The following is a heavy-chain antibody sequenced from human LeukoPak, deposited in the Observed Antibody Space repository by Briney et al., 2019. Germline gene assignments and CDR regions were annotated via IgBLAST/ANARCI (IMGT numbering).Heavy chain of an antibody. CDR2: IYYSGST. V-gene: IGHV4-59*05. D-gene: IGHD6-19*01. CDR1: GGSISSYY. CDR3: ARGPVSYSSGRGYYYYMDV. J-gene: IGHJ6*03. Sequence: SETLSLTCTVSGGSISSYYWSWIRQPPGKGLEWIGSIYYSGSTYYNPSLKSRVTISVDTSKNQFSLKLSSVTAADTAVYYCARGPVSYSSGRGYYYYMDVWGKGTTVTVSS.